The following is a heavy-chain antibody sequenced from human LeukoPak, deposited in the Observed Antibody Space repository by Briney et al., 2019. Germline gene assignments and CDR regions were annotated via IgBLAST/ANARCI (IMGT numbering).Heavy chain of an antibody. Sequence: GGSLRLSCAASGFIVSNKYMTWVRQAPGKGLEWVSGISGSGGNTYYADSVKGRFTIFRDNSNNTLYLQMNSLRAEDTAVYYCARSYAPGYIWGRGTMVTVSS. J-gene: IGHJ3*02. CDR2: ISGSGGNT. CDR1: GFIVSNKY. CDR3: ARSYAPGYI. V-gene: IGHV3-23*01. D-gene: IGHD2-2*01.